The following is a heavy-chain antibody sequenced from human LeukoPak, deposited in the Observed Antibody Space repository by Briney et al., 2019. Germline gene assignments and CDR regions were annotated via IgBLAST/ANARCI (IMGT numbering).Heavy chain of an antibody. J-gene: IGHJ6*03. V-gene: IGHV3-48*01. CDR1: GFTFSSYS. Sequence: GGSLRLTCAASGFTFSSYSMNWVRQAPGKGLEWVSYISSSSSTIYYADSVKGRFTISRDNAKNSLYLQMNSLRAEDTAVYYCARSSPGIARPYMDVWGKGTTVTVSS. D-gene: IGHD6-13*01. CDR3: ARSSPGIARPYMDV. CDR2: ISSSSSTI.